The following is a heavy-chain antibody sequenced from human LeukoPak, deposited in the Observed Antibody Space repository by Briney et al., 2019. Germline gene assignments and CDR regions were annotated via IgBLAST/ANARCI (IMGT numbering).Heavy chain of an antibody. D-gene: IGHD3-16*02. Sequence: SETLSLTCAVYGGSFSGYYWSWIRQPPGKGLEWIGYIYYSGSTNYNPSLKSRVTISVDTSKNQFSLKLRSVTAADTAVYYCARDTYYDYVWGSHPPTWGQGSLVTVSS. J-gene: IGHJ5*02. V-gene: IGHV4-59*01. CDR2: IYYSGST. CDR1: GGSFSGYY. CDR3: ARDTYYDYVWGSHPPT.